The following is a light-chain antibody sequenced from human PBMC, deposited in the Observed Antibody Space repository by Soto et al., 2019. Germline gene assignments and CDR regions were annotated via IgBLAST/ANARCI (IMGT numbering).Light chain of an antibody. CDR3: QQRSNWLT. Sequence: EIVMTQSPATLSLSPGERATLPCRASQSVSSYLSCYQQKPGQAPRLLIYDASNRATGIPARFSGSGSGTDFTLTISSLEHEDLAVYYCQQRSNWLTFGGGTKVDIK. V-gene: IGKV3-11*01. J-gene: IGKJ4*01. CDR2: DAS. CDR1: QSVSSY.